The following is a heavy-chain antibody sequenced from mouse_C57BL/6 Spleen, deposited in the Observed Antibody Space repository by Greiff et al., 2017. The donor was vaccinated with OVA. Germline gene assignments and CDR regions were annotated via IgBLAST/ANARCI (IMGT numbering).Heavy chain of an antibody. J-gene: IGHJ1*03. CDR3: ARSDYGSSYEGYLDV. Sequence: VKLMESGAELVRPGTSVKMSCKASGYTFTNYWIGWAKQRPGHGLEWIGDIYPGGGYTNYNEKFKGKATLTADKSSSTAYMQFSSLTSEDSAIYYCARSDYGSSYEGYLDVWGTGTTVTVSS. CDR1: GYTFTNYW. V-gene: IGHV1-63*01. CDR2: IYPGGGYT. D-gene: IGHD1-1*01.